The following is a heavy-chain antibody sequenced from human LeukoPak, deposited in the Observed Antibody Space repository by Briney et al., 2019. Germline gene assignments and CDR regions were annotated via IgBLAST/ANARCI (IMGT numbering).Heavy chain of an antibody. Sequence: GASVTVSFKASGYTFTGYYMHWVRQAPGQGLEWMGWINPNSGGTSYAQKFQGRVTMTRDTSISTAYMELSRLISDDTAVYYCASHPGEADSSGYRDYWGQGTLVTVSS. CDR3: ASHPGEADSSGYRDY. CDR2: INPNSGGT. CDR1: GYTFTGYY. V-gene: IGHV1-2*02. J-gene: IGHJ4*02. D-gene: IGHD3-22*01.